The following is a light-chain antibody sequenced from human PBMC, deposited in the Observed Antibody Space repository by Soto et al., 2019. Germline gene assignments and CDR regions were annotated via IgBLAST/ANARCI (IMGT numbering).Light chain of an antibody. CDR2: DVS. CDR3: TSYTSSSTVV. CDR1: SSDIGAYNY. Sequence: QSVLTQPASVSGSPGQSITISCTGTSSDIGAYNYVSWYQQHPGKVPKLMIYDVSNRPSGVSYRFSASKSGNTASLTISGLQAEDEADYYCTSYTSSSTVVFGGGTKLTVL. V-gene: IGLV2-14*01. J-gene: IGLJ2*01.